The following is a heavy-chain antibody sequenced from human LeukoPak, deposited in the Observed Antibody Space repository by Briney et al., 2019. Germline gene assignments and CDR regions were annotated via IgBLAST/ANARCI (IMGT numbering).Heavy chain of an antibody. CDR2: IYYTGST. Sequence: SETLSLTCTVSGVSVSSSSYYWSWIRQNPGKGLEWIGYIYYTGSTYYNPSLKSRVTISVDTSKNQFSLKLTSVTAADTAVYYCARVPLVWGQGSLVTVSS. CDR1: GVSVSSSSYY. J-gene: IGHJ4*02. V-gene: IGHV4-31*03. CDR3: ARVPLV.